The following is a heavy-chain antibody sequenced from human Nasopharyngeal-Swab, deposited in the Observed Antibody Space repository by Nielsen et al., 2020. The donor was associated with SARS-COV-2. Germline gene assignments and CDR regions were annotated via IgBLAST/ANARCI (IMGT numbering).Heavy chain of an antibody. CDR3: ARTTMVRGVIIPYYYYYYMDV. J-gene: IGHJ6*03. CDR1: GYTFTSYD. D-gene: IGHD3-10*01. CDR2: MNPNSGNT. Sequence: ASVKVSCKASGYTFTSYDINWVRQATGQGLEWMGWMNPNSGNTGYAQKFQGRVTMTRNTSISTAYVELSSLRSEDTAVYYCARTTMVRGVIIPYYYYYYMDVWGKGTTVTVSS. V-gene: IGHV1-8*01.